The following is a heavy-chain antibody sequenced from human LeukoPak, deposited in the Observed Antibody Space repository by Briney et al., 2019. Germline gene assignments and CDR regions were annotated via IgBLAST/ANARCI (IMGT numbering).Heavy chain of an antibody. CDR3: AKAPVTTCRGAYCYPFDY. CDR2: ISGSDSRT. CDR1: GFTFSSYA. V-gene: IGHV3-23*01. D-gene: IGHD2-21*01. Sequence: GGSLRLSCTASGFTFSSYAMTWVRQAPGKGLEWVSAISGSDSRTYYADSVKGRFTISRDNSKNTLYLQMNSLRAEDTAVYYCAKAPVTTCRGAYCYPFDYWGQGTLVTVSS. J-gene: IGHJ4*02.